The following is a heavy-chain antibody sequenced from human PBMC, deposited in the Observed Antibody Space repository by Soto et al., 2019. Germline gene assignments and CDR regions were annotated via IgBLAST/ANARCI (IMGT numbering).Heavy chain of an antibody. CDR2: IYSGGST. CDR1: GFTVSSNY. Sequence: PGGSLRLSCAASGFTVSSNYMSWVRQAPGKGLEWVSVIYSGGSTYYADSVKGRFTISRDNSKNTLYLQMNSLRAEDTAVYYCARDPFVVVVAATGYAFDIWGQGTTVTVSS. D-gene: IGHD2-15*01. CDR3: ARDPFVVVVAATGYAFDI. V-gene: IGHV3-66*01. J-gene: IGHJ3*02.